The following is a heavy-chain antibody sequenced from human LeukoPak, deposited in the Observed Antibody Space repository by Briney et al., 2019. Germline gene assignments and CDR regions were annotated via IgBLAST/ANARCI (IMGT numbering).Heavy chain of an antibody. J-gene: IGHJ4*02. CDR1: GYSFTSYW. V-gene: IGHV5-51*01. D-gene: IGHD6-19*01. CDR3: ASHGIAVAGMSPFDY. CDR2: IYPGDSDT. Sequence: PGESLKISCKGSGYSFTSYWIGWVRQMPGKGLEWMGIIYPGDSDTRYSPSFQGQVTISADKSISTAYLQWSSLKASDTAMYYCASHGIAVAGMSPFDYWGQGTLVTVSS.